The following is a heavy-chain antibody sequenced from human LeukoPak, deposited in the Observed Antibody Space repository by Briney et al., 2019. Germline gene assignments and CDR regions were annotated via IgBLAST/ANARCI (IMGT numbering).Heavy chain of an antibody. CDR1: GGSISSYY. V-gene: IGHV4-4*07. CDR2: IYTSGST. Sequence: PSETLSLTCTVSGGSISSYYWSWIRQPAGKGLEWIGRIYTSGSTNYNPSLKSRVTISVDTSKNQFSLRLSSVTAADTAVYYCAREGTAIPGYFQHWGQGTLVTVSS. D-gene: IGHD2-21*02. CDR3: AREGTAIPGYFQH. J-gene: IGHJ1*01.